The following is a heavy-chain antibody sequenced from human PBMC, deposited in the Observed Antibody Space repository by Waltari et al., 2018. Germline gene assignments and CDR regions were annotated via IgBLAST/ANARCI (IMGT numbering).Heavy chain of an antibody. J-gene: IGHJ1*01. CDR1: GGTFSSYA. CDR3: ARYGDSSSWYDGYFQH. Sequence: QVQLVQSGGGVKKPGSSVKVSCKASGGTFSSYAISRVREPPRQGLEWMGGISPIFGTANYSQKFQGRVTITADESTSTPYMELSSLRSEDTAVYYCARYGDSSSWYDGYFQHCGQGTLVTVSS. CDR2: ISPIFGTA. D-gene: IGHD6-13*01. V-gene: IGHV1-69*13.